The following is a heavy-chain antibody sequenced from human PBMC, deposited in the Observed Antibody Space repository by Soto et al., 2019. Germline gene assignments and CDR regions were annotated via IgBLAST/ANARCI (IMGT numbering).Heavy chain of an antibody. V-gene: IGHV3-23*01. Sequence: EVQLLESGGVLVQPGGSLRLSCAASGFTFSSYAMSWVRQAPGKGLGWVSAISGSGGSTFYAGSVKGRFTISRDNSENTLYLQMNSLRAEDTAVYYCAKGSFEGREPTLFDYWGQGTLVTVSS. J-gene: IGHJ4*02. CDR2: ISGSGGST. CDR3: AKGSFEGREPTLFDY. D-gene: IGHD1-26*01. CDR1: GFTFSSYA.